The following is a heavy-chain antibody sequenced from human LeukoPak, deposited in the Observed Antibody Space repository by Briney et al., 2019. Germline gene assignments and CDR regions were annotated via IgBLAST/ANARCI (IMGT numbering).Heavy chain of an antibody. CDR1: GGTFSSYA. D-gene: IGHD4-23*01. Sequence: SVKVSCKASGGTFSSYAISWVRQAPGQGLEWMGRIIPIFGTANYAQKFQGRVTITTGESTSTAYMELGSLRSEDTAVYYCARDEFRNGGDYWGQGTLVTVSS. V-gene: IGHV1-69*05. J-gene: IGHJ4*02. CDR3: ARDEFRNGGDY. CDR2: IIPIFGTA.